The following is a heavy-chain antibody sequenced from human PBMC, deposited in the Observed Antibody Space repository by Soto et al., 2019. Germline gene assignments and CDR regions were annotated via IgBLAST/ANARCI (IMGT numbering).Heavy chain of an antibody. CDR3: ARGNPRSLHMWYFDL. D-gene: IGHD3-16*02. CDR2: IIPIFGTA. V-gene: IGHV1-69*12. J-gene: IGHJ2*01. CDR1: GGTFSSYT. Sequence: QVQLVQSGAEVKKPGSSVTVSCKASGGTFSSYTISWVRQAPGQGLEWMGGIIPIFGTANYAQKFQGRVMITAGETTSTAYMDLRSLRSEDTAVYYCARGNPRSLHMWYFDLWGRGTLVTVSS.